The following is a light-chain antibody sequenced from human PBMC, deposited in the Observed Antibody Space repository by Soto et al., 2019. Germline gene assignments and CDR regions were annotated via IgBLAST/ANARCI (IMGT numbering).Light chain of an antibody. Sequence: DIVLTQSPGTLSLSTGERATLSCRASQSVSSNFLAWYQQKPGQAPRLLIYGASRRATGIPDRFSGSGSGTDFTLIISRLESEDFAMYYCQHYSSSPSTFGQGTRLAIK. CDR3: QHYSSSPST. CDR2: GAS. CDR1: QSVSSNF. V-gene: IGKV3-20*01. J-gene: IGKJ5*01.